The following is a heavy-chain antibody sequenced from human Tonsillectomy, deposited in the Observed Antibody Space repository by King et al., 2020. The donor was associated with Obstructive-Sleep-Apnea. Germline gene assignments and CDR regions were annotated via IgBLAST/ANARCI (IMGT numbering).Heavy chain of an antibody. J-gene: IGHJ4*02. CDR2: IKRKIDGGTT. Sequence: VQLVESGGGLVKPGGSLRVSCAASGFTFSNAWMSWVRQAPGKGLEWVGRIKRKIDGGTTDYAAPVKGRFTISRDDSKNTLYLQMNSLKTEDTAVYYCTTDYDADYYDSSGFWDYWGQGTLVTVSS. D-gene: IGHD3-22*01. V-gene: IGHV3-15*01. CDR3: TTDYDADYYDSSGFWDY. CDR1: GFTFSNAW.